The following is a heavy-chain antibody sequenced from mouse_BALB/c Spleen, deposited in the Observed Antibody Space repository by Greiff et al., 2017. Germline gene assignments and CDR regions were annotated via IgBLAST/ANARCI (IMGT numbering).Heavy chain of an antibody. Sequence: QVQLQQPGAELVRPGASVKLSCKASGYTFTSYWMNWVKQRPEQGLEWIGRIDPYDSETHYNQKFKDKAILTVDKSSSTAYMNLSSLTSEDSAVYYCAGVDTTVVGNWYFDDWGEGTTVTVSS. V-gene: IGHV1-74*01. CDR3: AGVDTTVVGNWYFDD. J-gene: IGHJ1*01. CDR2: IDPYDSET. D-gene: IGHD1-1*01. CDR1: GYTFTSYW.